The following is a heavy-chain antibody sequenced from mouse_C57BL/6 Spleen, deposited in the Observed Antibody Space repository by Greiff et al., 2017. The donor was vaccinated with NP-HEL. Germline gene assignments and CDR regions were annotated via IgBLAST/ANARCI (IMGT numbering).Heavy chain of an antibody. CDR1: GYTFTSYW. J-gene: IGHJ4*01. CDR2: IHPNSGST. Sequence: QVQLQQPGAELVKPGASVKLSCKASGYTFTSYWMHWVKQRPGQGLEWIGMIHPNSGSTNYNEKFKSKATLTVDKSSSTAYMQLSSLTSEDSAVYYCAREGYDYDENYAMDYWGQGTSVTVSS. D-gene: IGHD2-4*01. CDR3: AREGYDYDENYAMDY. V-gene: IGHV1-64*01.